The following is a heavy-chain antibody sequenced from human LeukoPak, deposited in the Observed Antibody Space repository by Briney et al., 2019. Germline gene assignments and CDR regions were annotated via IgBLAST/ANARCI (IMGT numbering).Heavy chain of an antibody. CDR3: ATGAFYGSGSYYNDY. CDR1: GGSISSYY. J-gene: IGHJ4*02. V-gene: IGHV4-59*01. D-gene: IGHD3-10*01. Sequence: SETLSLTCTVPGGSISSYYWSWIRQPPGKGLEWIGYIYYSGSTNYNPSLKSRVTISVDTSKNQFSLKLSSVTAADTAVYYCATGAFYGSGSYYNDYWGQGTLVTVSS. CDR2: IYYSGST.